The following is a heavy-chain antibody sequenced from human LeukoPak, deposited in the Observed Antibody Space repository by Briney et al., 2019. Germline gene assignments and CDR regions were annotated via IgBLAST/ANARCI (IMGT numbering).Heavy chain of an antibody. CDR2: ISSSSSYI. J-gene: IGHJ3*02. V-gene: IGHV3-21*04. CDR3: ARGGFNYGAFDI. Sequence: GGSLRLSCAASGFTFSSTWMNWVRQAPGKGLEWVSSISSSSSYIYYADSVKGRFTISRDNAKNSLYLQMNSLRAEDTAVYYCARGGFNYGAFDIWGQGTMVTVSS. CDR1: GFTFSSTW. D-gene: IGHD5-24*01.